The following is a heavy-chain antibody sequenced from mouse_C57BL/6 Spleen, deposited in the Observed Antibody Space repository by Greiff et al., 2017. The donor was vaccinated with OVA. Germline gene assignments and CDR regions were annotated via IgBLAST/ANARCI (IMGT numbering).Heavy chain of an antibody. V-gene: IGHV2-6*01. D-gene: IGHD4-1*01. Sequence: VKLVESGPGLVAPSQSLSITCTVSGFSLTSYGVDWVRPSPGKGLEWLGVIWGVGSTNYNSALKSRLSISKDNSKSQVFLKMNSLQTDDTAMYYCAITGKGFAYWGQGTLVTVSA. CDR1: GFSLTSYG. J-gene: IGHJ3*01. CDR2: IWGVGST. CDR3: AITGKGFAY.